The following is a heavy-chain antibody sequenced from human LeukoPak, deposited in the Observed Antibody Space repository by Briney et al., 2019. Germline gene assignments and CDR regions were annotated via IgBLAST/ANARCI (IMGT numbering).Heavy chain of an antibody. J-gene: IGHJ4*02. CDR3: ASYKTYYDSSGNPFDH. CDR2: IYHNGNT. Sequence: PSETLSLTCTVFGSSINSVYSWGWIRQPPGKGLEWIGSIYHNGNTYYNSSLKSRVTISVHTSENQFSLKLSSVTAADTAVYYCASYKTYYDSSGNPFDHWGQGTLVTVSS. V-gene: IGHV4-38-2*02. D-gene: IGHD3-22*01. CDR1: GSSINSVYS.